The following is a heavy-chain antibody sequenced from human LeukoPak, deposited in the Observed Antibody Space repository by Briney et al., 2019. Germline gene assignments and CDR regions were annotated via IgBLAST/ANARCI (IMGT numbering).Heavy chain of an antibody. CDR3: AKGVRSSWYTEYFQH. J-gene: IGHJ1*01. Sequence: PGGSLRLSCAASGFTFDDYAMHWVRQAPGKGLEWVSGISWNSGSIGYADSVKGRFTISRDNAKNSLYLQMNSLRAEDTALYYCAKGVRSSWYTEYFQHWGQGTLVTVSS. D-gene: IGHD6-13*01. V-gene: IGHV3-9*01. CDR2: ISWNSGSI. CDR1: GFTFDDYA.